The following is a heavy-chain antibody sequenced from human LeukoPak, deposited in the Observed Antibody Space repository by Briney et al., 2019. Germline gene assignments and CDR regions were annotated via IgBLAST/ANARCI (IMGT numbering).Heavy chain of an antibody. Sequence: GGSLRLSCQASGFPFSTFPMSWVRQAPGKGLEWVSTLSGDGSDTYYADPVKGRFTISRDTSKNTLFLQMNSLRADDTAIYYCTKGGHGDYWGQGTMVTVSS. CDR2: LSGDGSDT. CDR1: GFPFSTFP. V-gene: IGHV3-23*01. J-gene: IGHJ4*02. CDR3: TKGGHGDY. D-gene: IGHD2-21*02.